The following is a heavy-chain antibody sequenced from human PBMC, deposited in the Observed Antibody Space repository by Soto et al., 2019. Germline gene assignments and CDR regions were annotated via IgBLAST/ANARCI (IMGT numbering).Heavy chain of an antibody. CDR3: ARDGVDLGYCSSTSCSPYYYYGMDV. D-gene: IGHD2-2*01. CDR1: GGTFSSYA. J-gene: IGHJ6*02. CDR2: IIPIFGTA. Sequence: QVQLVQSGAEVQKPGSSVKVSCKASGGTFSSYAISWVRQASGQGLEWMGGIIPIFGTANYAQKFQGRVTITADESTSTAYMELSSLRSEDTAVYYCARDGVDLGYCSSTSCSPYYYYGMDVWGQGTTVTVSS. V-gene: IGHV1-69*01.